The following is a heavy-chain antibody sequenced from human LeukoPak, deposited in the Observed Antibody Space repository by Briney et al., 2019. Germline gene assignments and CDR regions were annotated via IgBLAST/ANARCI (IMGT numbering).Heavy chain of an antibody. D-gene: IGHD4-17*01. Sequence: PGGSLRLSCAASGFTFSSYSMNWVRQAPGKGLEWVSSISSSSSYIYYADSVKGRFTISRDNAKNSLYLQMNSLRAEDTAVYYCALLGGYGAPRDYWGQGTLVTVSS. CDR1: GFTFSSYS. CDR3: ALLGGYGAPRDY. V-gene: IGHV3-21*01. J-gene: IGHJ4*02. CDR2: ISSSSSYI.